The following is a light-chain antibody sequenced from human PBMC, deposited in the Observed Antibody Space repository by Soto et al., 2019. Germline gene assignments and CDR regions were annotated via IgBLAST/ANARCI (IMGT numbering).Light chain of an antibody. CDR3: QQSYRTPLT. CDR2: DAY. CDR1: QSFRSL. J-gene: IGKJ4*01. V-gene: IGKV3-11*01. Sequence: PGDRTTRAWRASQSFRSLLAWYQQKPGQAPRLLIYDAYNRATGIPSRFSGSGSGTDFTLTISSLQSEDFATYYCQQSYRTPLTFGGGTKVDIK.